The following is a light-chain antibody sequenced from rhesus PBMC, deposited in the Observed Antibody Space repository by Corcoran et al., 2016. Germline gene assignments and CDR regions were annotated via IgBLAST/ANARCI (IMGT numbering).Light chain of an antibody. J-gene: IGLJ1*01. CDR3: CSYTTSSTFI. Sequence: QSAPTQPPSVSGSPGQSVTISCTGTSSDVGGYNYVSWYQQHPGKAPKLMIYAVSKRPSGVSDRFSGSKSGNTASLTISGLQAEDEADYYCCSYTTSSTFIFGAGTRLTVL. V-gene: IGLV2S7*01. CDR1: SSDVGGYNY. CDR2: AVS.